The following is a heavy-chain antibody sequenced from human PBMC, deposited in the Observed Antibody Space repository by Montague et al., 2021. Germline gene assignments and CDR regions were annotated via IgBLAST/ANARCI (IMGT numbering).Heavy chain of an antibody. J-gene: IGHJ4*02. CDR3: ARGRGDGNNWAWDFDY. D-gene: IGHD5-24*01. CDR1: GYSFTRYR. V-gene: IGHV5-51*01. CDR2: IYPGDSDT. Sequence: QSGAEVKKPGESLKISCKGSGYSFTRYRIGWVRQMPGKGLEWMGIIYPGDSDTRYSPSFQGQVTISADKSISTAYPQWSSLKASDTAMYYCARGRGDGNNWAWDFDYWGQGTLVTVSS.